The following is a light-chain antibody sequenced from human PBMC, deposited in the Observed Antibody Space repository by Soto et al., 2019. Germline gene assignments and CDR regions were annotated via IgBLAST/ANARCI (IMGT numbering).Light chain of an antibody. J-gene: IGKJ1*01. CDR2: AAS. Sequence: DIQRAQAASSVAASVGNRATITSGASQAITSDLNWYQQRPGKAPKLLIYAASNLQSGVPSTFSGSGSGTDFTFIISSLQPEDSATYYCQQTYSTPGWTFGQGTKVDIK. CDR3: QQTYSTPGWT. CDR1: QAITSD. V-gene: IGKV1-39*01.